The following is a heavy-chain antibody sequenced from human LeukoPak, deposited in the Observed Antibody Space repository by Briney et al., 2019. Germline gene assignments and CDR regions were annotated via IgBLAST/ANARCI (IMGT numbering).Heavy chain of an antibody. D-gene: IGHD3-10*01. CDR1: GGSFTGYY. V-gene: IGHV4-39*01. CDR3: ARRFAPSRNDAFDV. Sequence: SETLSLTCSVYGGSFTGYYWGWIRQPPGKGLEWIGTTYYSGRTYYSPSLKSRVTISVDTSKNQFTLKLSSVTASDTAVYYCARRFAPSRNDAFDVWGQGTMVTVSS. CDR2: TYYSGRT. J-gene: IGHJ3*01.